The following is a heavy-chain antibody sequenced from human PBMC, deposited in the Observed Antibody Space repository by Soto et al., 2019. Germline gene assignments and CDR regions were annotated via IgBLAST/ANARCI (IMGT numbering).Heavy chain of an antibody. Sequence: GGSLRLSCAASGFTFSSYSMNWVRQAPGKGLEWVSYISSSSSTIYYADSVKGRFTISRDNAKNSLYLQMNSLRDEDTAVYYCARGDTYGDYYYYGMDVWGQGTTVTVSS. CDR1: GFTFSSYS. CDR3: ARGDTYGDYYYYGMDV. CDR2: ISSSSSTI. J-gene: IGHJ6*02. D-gene: IGHD4-17*01. V-gene: IGHV3-48*02.